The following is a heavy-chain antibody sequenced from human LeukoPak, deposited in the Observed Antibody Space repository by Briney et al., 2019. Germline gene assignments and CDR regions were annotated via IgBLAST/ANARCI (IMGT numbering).Heavy chain of an antibody. CDR2: IIPIFGTA. V-gene: IGHV1-69*13. CDR1: GGTFSSYA. D-gene: IGHD6-6*01. J-gene: IGHJ5*02. Sequence: SVKVSCKASGGTFSSYAIGWVRQAPGQGLEWMGGIIPIFGTANYAQKFQGRVTITADESTSTAYMELSSLRSEDTAVYYCARGLVPTRVINNWFDPWGQGTLVTVSS. CDR3: ARGLVPTRVINNWFDP.